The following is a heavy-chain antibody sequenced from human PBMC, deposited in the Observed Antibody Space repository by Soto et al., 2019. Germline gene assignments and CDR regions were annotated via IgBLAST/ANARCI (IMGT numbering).Heavy chain of an antibody. J-gene: IGHJ4*02. CDR3: GRGWDGYGSGIN. CDR2: MNPNSGNT. CDR1: GYTFTSYD. Sequence: ASVKVSCKASGYTFTSYDINWVRQATGQGLEWMGWMNPNSGNTGYAQKFQGRVTMTRNTSISTAYMELSSLRSEDTAVYYCGRGWDGYGSGINWGQGTLVTVSS. V-gene: IGHV1-8*01. D-gene: IGHD3-10*01.